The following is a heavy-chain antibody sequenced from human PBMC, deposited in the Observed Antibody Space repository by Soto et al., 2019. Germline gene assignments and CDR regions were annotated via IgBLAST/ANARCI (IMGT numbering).Heavy chain of an antibody. CDR3: ARDRCGGDCSQDH. J-gene: IGHJ4*02. CDR1: GYSISSGYY. D-gene: IGHD2-21*02. CDR2: IYHSGTT. V-gene: IGHV4-38-2*02. Sequence: SETLSLTCAVSGYSISSGYYWGWIRQPPGKGLEWIGSIYHSGTTYYNPSLKSRVAISVDTSKNQFSLKLSSVTAADTAVYHCARDRCGGDCSQDHWGQGNLVTVSS.